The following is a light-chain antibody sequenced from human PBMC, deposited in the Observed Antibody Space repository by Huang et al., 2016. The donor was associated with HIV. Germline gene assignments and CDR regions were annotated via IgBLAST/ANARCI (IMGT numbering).Light chain of an antibody. CDR3: QQSYSTPLT. J-gene: IGKJ4*01. V-gene: IGKV1-39*01. CDR1: QSISNY. CDR2: CAS. Sequence: DIQMTQSPPSLSASVGDRVTITCRASQSISNYLNWYQQKPGRAPKLLIYCASNLQSGVPARFSGSGSETDFSLSISNLQPEDFATYFCQQSYSTPLTFGGGTKVEIK.